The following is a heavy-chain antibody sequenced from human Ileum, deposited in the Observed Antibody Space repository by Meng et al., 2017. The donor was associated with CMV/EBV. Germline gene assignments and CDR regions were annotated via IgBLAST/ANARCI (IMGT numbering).Heavy chain of an antibody. D-gene: IGHD2-2*01. Sequence: ASVKVSCKASGYTFTSYGISWVRQAPGQGLEWMGWISAYNGNTKYAQKLQGRVTMTTDTSTSTAYMELRSLRSDDTAVYYCARVGEYCSSISCYLEWFDPWGQGTRVTGSS. CDR3: ARVGEYCSSISCYLEWFDP. CDR2: ISAYNGNT. V-gene: IGHV1-18*01. CDR1: GYTFTSYG. J-gene: IGHJ5*02.